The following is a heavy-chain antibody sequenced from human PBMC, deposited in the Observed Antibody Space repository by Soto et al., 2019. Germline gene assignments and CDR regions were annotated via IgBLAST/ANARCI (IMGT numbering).Heavy chain of an antibody. V-gene: IGHV1-3*01. Sequence: ASVKVSCKASGFTFTKNAIHWVRQAPGQRPEWMGWINAANGNTKYSQKFQGRVTIIRDTSASTANMELTSLRSEDTAVYYCARSAVSPFGGLIGPFDYWGQGTTVTVSS. D-gene: IGHD3-16*02. CDR1: GFTFTKNA. CDR2: INAANGNT. CDR3: ARSAVSPFGGLIGPFDY. J-gene: IGHJ4*02.